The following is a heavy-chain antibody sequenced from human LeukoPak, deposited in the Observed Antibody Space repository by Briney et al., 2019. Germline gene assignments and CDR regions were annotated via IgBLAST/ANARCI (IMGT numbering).Heavy chain of an antibody. CDR2: INDRGQT. D-gene: IGHD4-23*01. J-gene: IGHJ4*02. CDR3: ARDPTTVVTTPYYLDF. CDR1: GESFSGYH. V-gene: IGHV4-34*01. Sequence: KASETLSLTSAVHGESFSGYHWNWIRQSPGKGLEWIGEINDRGQTNYNPSLESRLTISVDTSKKQFSLKLNSVTAADTAVYYCARDPTTVVTTPYYLDFWGQGTMVTVSS.